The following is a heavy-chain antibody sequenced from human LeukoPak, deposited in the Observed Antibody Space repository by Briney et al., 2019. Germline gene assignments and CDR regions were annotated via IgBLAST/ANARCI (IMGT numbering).Heavy chain of an antibody. Sequence: EASVKVSCKASGGTFSSYAISWVRQAPGQGLEWMGGITPIFGTANYAQKFQGRVTITADKSTSTAYMELSSLRSEDTAVYYCARDEALYGSGSYYNGNRNWFDPWGQGTLVTVSS. CDR3: ARDEALYGSGSYYNGNRNWFDP. CDR2: ITPIFGTA. V-gene: IGHV1-69*06. J-gene: IGHJ5*02. D-gene: IGHD3-10*01. CDR1: GGTFSSYA.